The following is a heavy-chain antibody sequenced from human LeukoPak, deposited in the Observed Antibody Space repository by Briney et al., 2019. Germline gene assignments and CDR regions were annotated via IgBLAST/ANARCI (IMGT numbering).Heavy chain of an antibody. CDR2: INPNSGGT. CDR3: ARGRRMDTAMAPFDP. J-gene: IGHJ5*02. CDR1: GYTFTGYY. Sequence: GASVKVSCKASGYTFTGYYMHWVRQAPGQGLEWMGWINPNSGGTNYAQKFQGRVTMTRDTSISTAYMELSSLRSEDTAVYYCARGRRMDTAMAPFDPWGQGTLVTVSS. V-gene: IGHV1-2*02. D-gene: IGHD5-18*01.